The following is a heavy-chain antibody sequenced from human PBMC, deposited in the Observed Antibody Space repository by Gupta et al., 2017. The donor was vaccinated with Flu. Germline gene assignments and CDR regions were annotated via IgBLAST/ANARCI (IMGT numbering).Heavy chain of an antibody. CDR3: ASVVNVPSDYGDYVCLY. CDR2: IYYIGST. J-gene: IGHJ4*02. D-gene: IGHD4-17*01. V-gene: IGHV4-31*03. CDR1: GGSISSGGYY. Sequence: QVQLQESGPGLVKPSQTLSLTCTVSGGSISSGGYYWSWIRQHPGKGLEWIGYIYYIGSTYYNPSLKSRVTISVDTSKNQFSLKLSSVTAADTAVYYCASVVNVPSDYGDYVCLYWGQGTLVTVSS.